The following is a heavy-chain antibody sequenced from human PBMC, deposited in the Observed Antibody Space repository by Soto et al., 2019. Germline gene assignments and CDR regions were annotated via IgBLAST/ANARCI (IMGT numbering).Heavy chain of an antibody. D-gene: IGHD1-26*01. V-gene: IGHV3-48*01. CDR1: GFTFSSYI. J-gene: IGHJ4*02. CDR3: AREKLGATTFDY. CDR2: ISSSSSTR. Sequence: PGGSLRLSCAASGFTFSSYIMNWVRQAPGKGLEWVSYISSSSSTRYYADSVKGRFTISRDNAQNSLYLQMNSLRAEDTAVYYCAREKLGATTFDYWGQGTLVTVSS.